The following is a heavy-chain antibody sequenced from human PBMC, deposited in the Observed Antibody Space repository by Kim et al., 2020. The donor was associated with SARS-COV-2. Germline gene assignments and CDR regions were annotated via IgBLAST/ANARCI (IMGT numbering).Heavy chain of an antibody. CDR3: ARDYNTGMWDIVVVVAAINYYYYGMDV. Sequence: GGSLRLSCAASGFTFSSYSMNWVRQAPGKGLEWVSYISSSSSTIYYADSVKGRFTISRDNAKNSLYLQMNSLRDEDTAVYYCARDYNTGMWDIVVVVAAINYYYYGMDVWGQGTTVTVSS. CDR2: ISSSSSTI. D-gene: IGHD2-15*01. CDR1: GFTFSSYS. V-gene: IGHV3-48*02. J-gene: IGHJ6*02.